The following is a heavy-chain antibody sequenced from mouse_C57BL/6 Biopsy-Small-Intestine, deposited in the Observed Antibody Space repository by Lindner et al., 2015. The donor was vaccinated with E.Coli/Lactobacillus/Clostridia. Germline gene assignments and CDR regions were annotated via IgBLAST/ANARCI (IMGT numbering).Heavy chain of an antibody. D-gene: IGHD2-12*01. J-gene: IGHJ4*01. CDR3: ARSGYSSMDY. CDR2: IYPVNGDI. Sequence: VQLQESGPELVKPGASVKISCKASGYVFSNSWMHWVKQRPGKGLEWIGRIYPVNGDINYSGKFKGKATLTADRSSSTAYMQLSSLTSEDSAVYFCARSGYSSMDYWGQGTSVTVSS. V-gene: IGHV1-82*01. CDR1: GYVFSNSW.